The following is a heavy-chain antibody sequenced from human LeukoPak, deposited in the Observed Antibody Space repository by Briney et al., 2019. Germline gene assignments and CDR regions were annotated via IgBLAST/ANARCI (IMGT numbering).Heavy chain of an antibody. J-gene: IGHJ4*02. CDR2: IKQDGSGK. Sequence: GGSLRLSCAASGFTFSSYWMSWVRQAPGKGLEWVANIKQDGSGKYYVDSVKGRFTISRHNSKNTLYLQMNSLRAEDTAVYCCAVWRGPDLDYWGQGTLVTVSS. CDR1: GFTFSSYW. V-gene: IGHV3-7*03. CDR3: AVWRGPDLDY. D-gene: IGHD3-3*01.